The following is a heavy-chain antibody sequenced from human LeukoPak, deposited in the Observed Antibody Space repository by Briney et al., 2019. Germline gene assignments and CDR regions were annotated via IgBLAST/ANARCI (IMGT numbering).Heavy chain of an antibody. J-gene: IGHJ5*02. CDR1: GYTFTSYG. CDR2: ISAYNGNT. D-gene: IGHD3-3*01. Sequence: GASVKVSCKASGYTFTSYGISWVRQAPGQGLEWMGWISAYNGNTNYAQKLQGRVTMTTDTSTSTAYMELRSLRSDDTAVCYCARDSFNYDFWSGYYTIPLSVWFDPWGQGTLVTVSS. V-gene: IGHV1-18*01. CDR3: ARDSFNYDFWSGYYTIPLSVWFDP.